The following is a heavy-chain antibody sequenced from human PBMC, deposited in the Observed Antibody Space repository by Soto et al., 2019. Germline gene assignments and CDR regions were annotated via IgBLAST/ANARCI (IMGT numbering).Heavy chain of an antibody. Sequence: SETLSLTCAVSGGSISSGGYSWSWIRQLPGKGLEWIGYIYHSGSTYYNPSLKSRVTISVDRSKNQFSLKLSSVTAADTAVYYCARTESGTFDPWGQGTLVTVS. J-gene: IGHJ5*02. V-gene: IGHV4-30-2*01. CDR3: ARTESGTFDP. CDR2: IYHSGST. D-gene: IGHD1-7*01. CDR1: GGSISSGGYS.